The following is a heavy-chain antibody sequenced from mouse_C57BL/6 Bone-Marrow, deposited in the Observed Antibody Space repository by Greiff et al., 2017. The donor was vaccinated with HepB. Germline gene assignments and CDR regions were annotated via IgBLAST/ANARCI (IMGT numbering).Heavy chain of an antibody. J-gene: IGHJ4*01. CDR2: IYPGGGYT. CDR1: GYTFTNYW. V-gene: IGHV1-63*01. D-gene: IGHD1-1*01. Sequence: QVQLQQSGAELVRPGTSVKMSSKASGYTFTNYWIGWAKQRPGHGLEWIGDIYPGGGYTNYNEKFKGKATLTADKSSSTAYMQFSSLTSEDSAIYYCARREGGYYLYYYAMDYGGQGTSVTVSS. CDR3: ARREGGYYLYYYAMDY.